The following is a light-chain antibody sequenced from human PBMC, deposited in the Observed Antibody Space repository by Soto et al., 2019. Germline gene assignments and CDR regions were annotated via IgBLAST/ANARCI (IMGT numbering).Light chain of an antibody. CDR3: QHYDHLPPFT. V-gene: IGKV1-33*01. Sequence: IQMTQSPSSLSASVGDRVTITCQASQDIRKYLSWYQQKRGRAPKLLIYGASYLETGVPSRFSGTGYGTDFTFTISSLQPEDIATYYCQHYDHLPPFTFGPGTKVAI. CDR2: GAS. J-gene: IGKJ3*01. CDR1: QDIRKY.